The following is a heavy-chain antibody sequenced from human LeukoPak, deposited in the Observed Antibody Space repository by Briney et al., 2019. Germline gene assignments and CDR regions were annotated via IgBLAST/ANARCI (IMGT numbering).Heavy chain of an antibody. CDR1: GYSFTSYW. CDR3: ARHWDDTTQAFDI. Sequence: GESLKISCKGSGYSFTSYWIGWVRQMPGKGLEWMGIIYPGDSDTRYNPSFQGQVTISADKSISTAYLQWSSLKASDTAMYYCARHWDDTTQAFDIWGQGTMVTVSS. CDR2: IYPGDSDT. V-gene: IGHV5-51*01. J-gene: IGHJ3*02. D-gene: IGHD3-9*01.